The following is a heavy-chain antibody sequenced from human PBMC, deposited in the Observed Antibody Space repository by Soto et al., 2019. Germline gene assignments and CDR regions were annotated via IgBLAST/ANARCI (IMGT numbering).Heavy chain of an antibody. J-gene: IGHJ5*02. CDR2: ISYEGSNK. CDR3: AKNQGVELVPLATVDWFDP. Sequence: GGSLRLSCAASGFTLSSYGMHWVRQAQGKGLEWVAVISYEGSNKYYADSVKGRFTISRDNSKSTVYLELNNLSAEDTAVYHCAKNQGVELVPLATVDWFDPWGQGSVVTVSS. D-gene: IGHD1-26*01. CDR1: GFTLSSYG. V-gene: IGHV3-30*18.